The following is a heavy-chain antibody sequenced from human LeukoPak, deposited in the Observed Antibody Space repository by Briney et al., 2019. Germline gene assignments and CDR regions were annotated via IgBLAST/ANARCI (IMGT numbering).Heavy chain of an antibody. CDR2: INHSGST. D-gene: IGHD1-7*01. CDR1: GGSLSGYY. V-gene: IGHV4-34*01. Sequence: SETLSLTCAVSGGSLSGYYWTWIRQPPGKGLEWIGEINHSGSTNYNPSLKSRVTISVDTSRKQFFLRLSSVTAADTAVYYCARVRGWNYRPNFDYWGQGTLVTVSS. CDR3: ARVRGWNYRPNFDY. J-gene: IGHJ4*02.